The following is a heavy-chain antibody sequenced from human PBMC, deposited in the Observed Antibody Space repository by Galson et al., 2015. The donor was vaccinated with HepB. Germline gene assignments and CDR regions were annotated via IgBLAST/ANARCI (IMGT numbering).Heavy chain of an antibody. Sequence: SLRLSCAVSGITFSDYYMSWFRQAPGKGLEWVSYISRSGSTRYYADSVKGRFTISRDNAKNSLYLQMNSLRVEDTAVYYCARTHTYYYESSGFYHGGYYFDYWGQGTLVTVSS. CDR3: ARTHTYYYESSGFYHGGYYFDY. CDR2: ISRSGSTR. V-gene: IGHV3-11*01. J-gene: IGHJ4*02. D-gene: IGHD3-22*01. CDR1: GITFSDYY.